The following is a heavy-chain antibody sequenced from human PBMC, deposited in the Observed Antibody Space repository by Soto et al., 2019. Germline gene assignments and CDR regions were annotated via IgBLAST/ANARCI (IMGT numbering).Heavy chain of an antibody. CDR2: IYTSGST. V-gene: IGHV4-4*07. Sequence: PSETLSLTCSVSGTSVSNYYWSWIRQPAGKGLEHIGRIYTSGSTSYNPSLKSRVTMSMDTSQTQIYLNLTSVTAADTAVHYCARGGIQLSYAFDYWCQGILVTVAS. J-gene: IGHJ4*02. CDR3: ARGGIQLSYAFDY. D-gene: IGHD5-18*01. CDR1: GTSVSNYY.